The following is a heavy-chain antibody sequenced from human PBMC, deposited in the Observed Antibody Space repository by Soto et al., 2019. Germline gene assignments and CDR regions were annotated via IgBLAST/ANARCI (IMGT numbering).Heavy chain of an antibody. J-gene: IGHJ4*02. Sequence: GGSLRLSCAASGFTFSSYSMNWVRQAPGKGLEWVSSISSSSSYIYYADSVKGRFTSSRDNAKNSLYLQMNSLRAEDTAVYYCARDRASSSSGTNFDYWGQGTLVTVSS. CDR1: GFTFSSYS. V-gene: IGHV3-21*01. CDR2: ISSSSSYI. D-gene: IGHD6-6*01. CDR3: ARDRASSSSGTNFDY.